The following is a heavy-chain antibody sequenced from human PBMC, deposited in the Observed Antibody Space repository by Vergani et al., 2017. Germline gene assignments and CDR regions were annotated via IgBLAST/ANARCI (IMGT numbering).Heavy chain of an antibody. Sequence: QVQLVESGGGVVQPGRSLRLSCAASGFTFSSYGMHWVRQAPGKGLEWVAVISYDGSNKYYADSVKGRFTISRDNSKNPLYLQMNSLRAEDTAVYYCACESFRVYERGVTIVVVPAAMGLGYWGQGTLVTVSS. J-gene: IGHJ4*02. V-gene: IGHV3-30*03. CDR1: GFTFSSYG. CDR3: ACESFRVYERGVTIVVVPAAMGLGY. D-gene: IGHD2-2*01. CDR2: ISYDGSNK.